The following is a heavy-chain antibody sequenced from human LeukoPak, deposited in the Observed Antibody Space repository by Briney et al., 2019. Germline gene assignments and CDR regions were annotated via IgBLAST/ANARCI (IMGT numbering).Heavy chain of an antibody. J-gene: IGHJ4*02. CDR1: GGSISSGGYY. Sequence: SETLSLTCTVSGGSISSGGYYWSWIPQHPGKGLEWIGYIYYSGSTYYNPSLKSRVTISVDTSKNQFSLKLSSVTAADTAVYYCASCSSTSCYLFDYWGQGTLVTVSS. CDR3: ASCSSTSCYLFDY. V-gene: IGHV4-31*03. CDR2: IYYSGST. D-gene: IGHD2-2*01.